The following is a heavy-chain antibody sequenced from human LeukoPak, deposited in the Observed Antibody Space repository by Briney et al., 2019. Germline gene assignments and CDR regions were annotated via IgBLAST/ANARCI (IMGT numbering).Heavy chain of an antibody. CDR2: IRYDGSNK. V-gene: IGHV3-30*02. CDR3: AKGRFLEWLRFDY. D-gene: IGHD3-3*01. J-gene: IGHJ4*02. Sequence: GGSLRLSCAASGFTFSSYGMHWVRQAPGKGLEWVAFIRYDGSNKYYADSVKGRFTISRDNSKNTLYLQMNSLRAEDTAVYYCAKGRFLEWLRFDYWRQGTLVTVSS. CDR1: GFTFSSYG.